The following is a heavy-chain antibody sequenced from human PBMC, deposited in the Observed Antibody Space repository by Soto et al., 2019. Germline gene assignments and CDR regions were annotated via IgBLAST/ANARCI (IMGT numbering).Heavy chain of an antibody. CDR2: IDWDDDK. CDR1: CFSLSTSGMC. CDR3: ERTRCVPAAISLDD. J-gene: IGHJ4*02. Sequence: SGPTLVNPTQTLTLTSTFSCFSLSTSGMCVSWIRQPPGKALEWLALIDWDDDKYYSTSLKTRLTISKDTSKHQVDLTMTNMDPVDTATYYCERTRCVPAAISLDDWGQGTLVTVSS. V-gene: IGHV2-70*01. D-gene: IGHD2-2*01.